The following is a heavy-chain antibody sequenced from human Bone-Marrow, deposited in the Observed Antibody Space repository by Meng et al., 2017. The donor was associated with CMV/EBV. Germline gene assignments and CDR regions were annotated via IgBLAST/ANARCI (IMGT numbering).Heavy chain of an antibody. V-gene: IGHV1-18*01. D-gene: IGHD2-21*01. J-gene: IGHJ6*02. CDR3: ARDRPIVVVIATPYYYYGMDF. CDR1: GYTFTSYG. Sequence: ASVKVSCKASGYTFTSYGISWVRQAPGQGLEWMGWISAYNGNTKYAQKLQGRVTMTTDTSTSKAYMELRSLRSDDTAVYYCARDRPIVVVIATPYYYYGMDFWGQGTTVTVSS. CDR2: ISAYNGNT.